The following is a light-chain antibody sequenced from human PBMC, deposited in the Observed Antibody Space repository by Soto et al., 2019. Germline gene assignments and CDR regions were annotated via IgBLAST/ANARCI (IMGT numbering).Light chain of an antibody. V-gene: IGKV1-39*01. CDR3: QQTFNIPLT. J-gene: IGKJ4*01. Sequence: DIQMTQSPSSLSASVGDRVTITCRASQSIARYLTWYQQKPGKAPKLLISVASSFNSGIPSRFSGSGSGTHFTLNISSLQPVDFATYYCQQTFNIPLTFGGGTKVDIK. CDR1: QSIARY. CDR2: VAS.